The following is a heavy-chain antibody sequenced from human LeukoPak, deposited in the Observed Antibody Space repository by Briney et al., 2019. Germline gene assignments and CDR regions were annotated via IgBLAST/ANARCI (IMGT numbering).Heavy chain of an antibody. D-gene: IGHD3-3*01. CDR3: ARRLLEPYYFDY. V-gene: IGHV3-11*01. CDR2: ISSSGSTI. CDR1: GFTFSDYY. J-gene: IGHJ4*02. Sequence: GGSLRLSCAASGFTFSDYYMSWIRRAPGKGLEWVSYISSSGSTIYYADSVKGRFTISRDNAKNSLYLQTNSLRAEDTAVYYCARRLLEPYYFDYWGQGTLVTVSS.